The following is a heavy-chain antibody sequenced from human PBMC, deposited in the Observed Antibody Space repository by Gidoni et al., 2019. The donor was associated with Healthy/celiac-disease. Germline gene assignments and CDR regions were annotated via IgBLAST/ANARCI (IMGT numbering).Heavy chain of an antibody. Sequence: EVQLVESGGGLVQPGGSLRLSCASSGFTFSRYDMHWVRQATGKGLEWVSAIGTAGDTYYPGSVKGRFTISRENAKNSLYLQMNSLRAGDTAVYYCARGAHCSGGSCYSGDNWFDPWGQGTLVTVSS. D-gene: IGHD2-15*01. V-gene: IGHV3-13*04. J-gene: IGHJ5*02. CDR1: GFTFSRYD. CDR3: ARGAHCSGGSCYSGDNWFDP. CDR2: IGTAGDT.